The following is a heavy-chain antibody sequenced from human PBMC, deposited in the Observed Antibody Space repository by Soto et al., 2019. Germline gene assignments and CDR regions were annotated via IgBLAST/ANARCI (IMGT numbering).Heavy chain of an antibody. D-gene: IGHD5-12*01. CDR1: GFTFDDYT. J-gene: IGHJ4*02. V-gene: IGHV3-43*01. Sequence: GGSLRLSCAASGFTFDDYTMHWVRQAPGKGLEWVSLISWDGGSTYYADSVKGRFTISRDNSKNSLYLQMNSLRTEDTALYYCAKDREALATITSLGYWGQGTLVTVSS. CDR3: AKDREALATITSLGY. CDR2: ISWDGGST.